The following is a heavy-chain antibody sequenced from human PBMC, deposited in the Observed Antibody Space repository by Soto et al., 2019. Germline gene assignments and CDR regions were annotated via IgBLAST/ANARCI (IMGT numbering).Heavy chain of an antibody. CDR2: IGSSSSYT. CDR3: ARDLLAVTTGYYYGMDV. V-gene: IGHV3-11*06. CDR1: GFAFSDYY. J-gene: IGHJ6*02. D-gene: IGHD4-17*01. Sequence: PGGPLRLSSAASGFAFSDYYMSWIRQAPGKGLEWVSYIGSSSSYTNYADSVKGRFTISRDNAKNSLYLQMNSLRAEDTAVYYCARDLLAVTTGYYYGMDVWGQGTTVTVSS.